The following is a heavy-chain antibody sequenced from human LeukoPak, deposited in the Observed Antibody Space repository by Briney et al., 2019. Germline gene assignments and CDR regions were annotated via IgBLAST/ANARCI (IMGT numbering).Heavy chain of an antibody. D-gene: IGHD6-13*01. CDR1: GFTFSSYA. V-gene: IGHV3-23*01. CDR2: ISGSGGST. Sequence: GGSLRLSCPASGFTFSSYAMSWVRQAPGKGLEGVSAISGSGGSTSYADSVKGWFTISRDNSKNTMYLQMNSVRAEDTAVYYCAKGIAAADPGYFDYWGQGTLVTVSS. CDR3: AKGIAAADPGYFDY. J-gene: IGHJ4*02.